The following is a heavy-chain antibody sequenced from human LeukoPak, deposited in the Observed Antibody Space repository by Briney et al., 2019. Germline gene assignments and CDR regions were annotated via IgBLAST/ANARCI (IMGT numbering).Heavy chain of an antibody. CDR1: GGSISSYY. J-gene: IGHJ6*02. V-gene: IGHV4-59*12. CDR2: MYYSRST. Sequence: SETLSLTCTVSGGSISSYYWSWIRQPPGKGLEWIGSMYYSRSTNYSPSLKSRVTISVDTSKNQFSLKLSSVTAADTAVYYCARLGYSYGFKYYYYGMDVWGQGTTVTVSS. CDR3: ARLGYSYGFKYYYYGMDV. D-gene: IGHD5-18*01.